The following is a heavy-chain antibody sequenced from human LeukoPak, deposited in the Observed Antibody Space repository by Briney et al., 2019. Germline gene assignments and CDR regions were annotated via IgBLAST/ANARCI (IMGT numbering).Heavy chain of an antibody. CDR2: VYHRGST. J-gene: IGHJ5*02. V-gene: IGHV4-39*07. CDR1: GGSIGSIDSY. CDR3: ARDYCAGGACFGRWFDP. Sequence: SETLSLTCTVSGGSIGSIDSYWGWIRQPPGKGLEWIGRVYHRGSTVFNPSLKSRVSLSVDTSKNEFSLRMTSVSAADTAVYYCARDYCAGGACFGRWFDPWGQGTLVTVSS. D-gene: IGHD2-8*02.